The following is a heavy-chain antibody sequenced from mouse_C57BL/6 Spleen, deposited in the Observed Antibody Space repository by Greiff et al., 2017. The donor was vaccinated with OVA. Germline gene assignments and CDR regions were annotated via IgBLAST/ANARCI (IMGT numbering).Heavy chain of an antibody. J-gene: IGHJ4*01. D-gene: IGHD1-1*01. CDR3: AKRGTTVVAPYAMDY. V-gene: IGHV2-9*01. CDR1: GFSLTSYG. Sequence: VKLMESGPGLVAPSQSLSITCTVSGFSLTSYGVDWVRQPPGQGLEWLGVICRGGSTNYYSALMSRLSISKDNSKSQVFLKMNSLQTDDTAMYYCAKRGTTVVAPYAMDYWGQGTSVTVSS. CDR2: ICRGGST.